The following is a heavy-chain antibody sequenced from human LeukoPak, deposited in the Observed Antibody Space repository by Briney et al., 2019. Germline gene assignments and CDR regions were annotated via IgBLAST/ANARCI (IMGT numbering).Heavy chain of an antibody. CDR1: GFTFSSYA. V-gene: IGHV3-64D*06. J-gene: IGHJ4*02. D-gene: IGHD1-14*01. Sequence: PGRSLRLSCSASGFTFSSYAMHWVRQPPGKGLEYVSAISSNGGSTYYADSVKGRFPISRDNSKNTLYLQMSSLRAEDTAVYSCFRPRSYWGQGTLVTVSS. CDR2: ISSNGGST. CDR3: FRPRSY.